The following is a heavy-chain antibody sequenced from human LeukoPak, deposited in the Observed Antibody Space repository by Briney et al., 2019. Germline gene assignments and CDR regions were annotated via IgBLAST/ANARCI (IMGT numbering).Heavy chain of an antibody. CDR3: AREREDDYGDNHLDY. CDR1: GLTFSSYG. CDR2: IWYDGSNK. D-gene: IGHD4-17*01. V-gene: IGHV3-33*01. J-gene: IGHJ4*02. Sequence: GGSLRLSCAASGLTFSSYGMLWVRQAPGKGLEWVAVIWYDGSNKYYADSVTGRFTISRANSKTTLYLQMHSLRAEDTAVYYCAREREDDYGDNHLDYWGQGTLVTVSS.